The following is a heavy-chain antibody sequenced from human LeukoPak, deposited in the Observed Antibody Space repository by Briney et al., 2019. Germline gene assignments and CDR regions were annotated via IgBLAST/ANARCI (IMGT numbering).Heavy chain of an antibody. CDR2: LYYSAST. J-gene: IGHJ5*02. CDR3: SRVQLGWFGP. D-gene: IGHD3-10*01. Sequence: SETLSLTCTVSGGSITSTSYYWGWIRQPPGKGLEWIGSLYYSASTYYYPSLRSRVTISVDTSTNQFSLRLSSVTVVDTAVYYCSRVQLGWFGPWGKGTLVTVS. CDR1: GGSITSTSYY. V-gene: IGHV4-39*07.